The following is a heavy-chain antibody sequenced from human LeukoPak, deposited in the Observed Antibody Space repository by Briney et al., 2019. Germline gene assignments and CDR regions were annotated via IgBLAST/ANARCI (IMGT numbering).Heavy chain of an antibody. CDR2: ISQSAIA. J-gene: IGHJ4*02. CDR3: ARASVEHSIVAGDYFGY. CDR1: GYSINNAHY. V-gene: IGHV4-38-2*01. D-gene: IGHD1/OR15-1a*01. Sequence: SETLSLTCAVSGYSINNAHYWAWIRPPPGKGLEWIGNISQSAIASYNPSLKSRVTISLDTSNNHFSLDLRSVTAADTAVYFCARASVEHSIVAGDYFGYWGQGTLVTVSS.